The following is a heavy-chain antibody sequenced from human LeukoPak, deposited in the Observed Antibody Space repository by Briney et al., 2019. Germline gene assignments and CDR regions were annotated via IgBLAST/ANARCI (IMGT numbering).Heavy chain of an antibody. V-gene: IGHV4-34*01. D-gene: IGHD2-8*02. CDR1: GGSFSGYY. CDR3: AGLVARYYYYGMDV. CDR2: INHSGST. Sequence: SETLSLTYAVYGGSFSGYYWSWIRQPPGKGLEWIGEINHSGSTNYNPSLKSRVTISVDTSKNQFSLKLSSVTAADTAVYYCAGLVARYYYYGMDVWGQGTTVTVSS. J-gene: IGHJ6*02.